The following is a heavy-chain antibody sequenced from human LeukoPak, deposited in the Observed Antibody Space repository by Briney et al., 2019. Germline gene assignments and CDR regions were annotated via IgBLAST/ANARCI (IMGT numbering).Heavy chain of an antibody. CDR2: ISSSSSTI. CDR3: ARDSMYSSSSPPSGRTYYHYYMDV. J-gene: IGHJ6*03. CDR1: GFTFSSYS. V-gene: IGHV3-48*02. D-gene: IGHD6-6*01. Sequence: GGSLRLSCAASGFTFSSYSMNWVRQAPGKGLEWVSYISSSSSTIYYADSVKGRFTISRDNAKNSLYLQMNSLRDEDTAVYYCARDSMYSSSSPPSGRTYYHYYMDVWGKGTTVTVSS.